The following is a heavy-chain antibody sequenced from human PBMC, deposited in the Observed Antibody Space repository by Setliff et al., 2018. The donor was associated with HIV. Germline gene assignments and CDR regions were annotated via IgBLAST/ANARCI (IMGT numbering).Heavy chain of an antibody. CDR3: ARVADGYNSYFDY. CDR2: IKQGGSEK. D-gene: IGHD5-18*01. Sequence: ESLKISCTASGFIFSSYWMSWVRQAPGKGLEWVANIKQGGSEKYYVDSVKGRFTMSRDNAKNSLFLQMHSLRAEDTAVYYCARVADGYNSYFDYWGQGTVVTVSS. J-gene: IGHJ4*02. V-gene: IGHV3-7*01. CDR1: GFIFSSYW.